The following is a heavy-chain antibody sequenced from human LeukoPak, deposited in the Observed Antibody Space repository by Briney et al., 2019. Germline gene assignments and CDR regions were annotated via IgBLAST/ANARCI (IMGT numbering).Heavy chain of an antibody. D-gene: IGHD2-8*01. V-gene: IGHV3-30*02. CDR2: IQNDGSHK. Sequence: GGSLRLSCAASGFTFSNFDMHWVRQAPGRGLEWVSFIQNDGSHKYYAESVKGRFTISRDNSKNTLYLQMNSLRPEDTAIYYCAKDRLYCATGTCYRKYWHFDLWGRGTRVTVSS. CDR1: GFTFSNFD. J-gene: IGHJ2*01. CDR3: AKDRLYCATGTCYRKYWHFDL.